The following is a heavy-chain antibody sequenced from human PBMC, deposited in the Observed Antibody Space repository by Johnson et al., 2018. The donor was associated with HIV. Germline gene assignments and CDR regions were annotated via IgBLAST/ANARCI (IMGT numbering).Heavy chain of an antibody. D-gene: IGHD3-16*01. J-gene: IGHJ3*01. Sequence: VQLVESGGGVVQPGRSLRLSCAASGFTFSSYAMHWVRQAPGKGLEWVSYISSSGSTIYYADSVKGRYTISRDNAKNSLFLQMNTLRVDDTAVYYCARGRGALDVWGQGTTVTVSS. CDR3: ARGRGALDV. CDR1: GFTFSSYA. CDR2: ISSSGSTI. V-gene: IGHV3-48*03.